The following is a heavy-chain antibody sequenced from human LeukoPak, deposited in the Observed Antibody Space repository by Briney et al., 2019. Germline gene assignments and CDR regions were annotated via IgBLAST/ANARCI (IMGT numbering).Heavy chain of an antibody. D-gene: IGHD4-17*01. Sequence: PGGSLRLSCAASGFTFSSYSMNWVRQAPGKGLEWVSYISSSSSYIYYADSVKGRFTISRDNAKNSLYLQMNSLRAEDTAVYYCASDTVTTSGGMDVWGKGTTVTVSS. V-gene: IGHV3-21*01. CDR2: ISSSSSYI. CDR3: ASDTVTTSGGMDV. CDR1: GFTFSSYS. J-gene: IGHJ6*04.